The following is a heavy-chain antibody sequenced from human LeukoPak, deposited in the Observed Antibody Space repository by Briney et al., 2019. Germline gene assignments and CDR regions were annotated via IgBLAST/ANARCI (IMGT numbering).Heavy chain of an antibody. D-gene: IGHD2-2*01. CDR1: GFTFSSYA. V-gene: IGHV3-30*04. Sequence: GGSLRLSCAASGFTFSSYAMHWVRQAPGKGLEWVAVVSYDGSNKYYADSVKGRFTISRDNSKNTLYLQMNSLRAEDTAVYYCARDPQYCSSTSCYLRRGTYYYYYGMDVWGQGTTVTVSS. J-gene: IGHJ6*02. CDR2: VSYDGSNK. CDR3: ARDPQYCSSTSCYLRRGTYYYYYGMDV.